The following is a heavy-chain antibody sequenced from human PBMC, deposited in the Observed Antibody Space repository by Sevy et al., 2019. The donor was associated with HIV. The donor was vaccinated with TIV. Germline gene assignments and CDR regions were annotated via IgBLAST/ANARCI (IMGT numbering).Heavy chain of an antibody. CDR1: GCSISSSSYY. V-gene: IGHV4-39*01. CDR3: ASRYYDVDY. D-gene: IGHD3-16*01. J-gene: IGHJ4*02. Sequence: SETLSLTCTVSGCSISSSSYYWGWIRQPPGKGLEWIGSIYYSGSTYYNPSLKSRVTISVDTSKNQFSLRLSSVTAADTAVYYCASRYYDVDYWGQGTLVTVSS. CDR2: IYYSGST.